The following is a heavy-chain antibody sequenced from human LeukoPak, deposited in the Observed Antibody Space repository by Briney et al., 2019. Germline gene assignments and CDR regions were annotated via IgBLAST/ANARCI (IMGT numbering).Heavy chain of an antibody. D-gene: IGHD2-2*01. J-gene: IGHJ5*02. CDR1: GGSFSGYY. CDR3: ARGAFDPDIVVVPAAIMSWFDP. V-gene: IGHV4-34*01. CDR2: INHSGST. Sequence: SETLSLTCAVYGGSFSGYYWSWIRQPPGKGLEWIGEINHSGSTNYNPSLKSRVTISVDTSKNQFSLKLGSVTAADTAVYYCARGAFDPDIVVVPAAIMSWFDPWGQGTLVTVSS.